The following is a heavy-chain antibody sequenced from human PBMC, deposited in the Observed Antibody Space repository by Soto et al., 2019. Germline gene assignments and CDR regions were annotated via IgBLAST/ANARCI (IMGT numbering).Heavy chain of an antibody. Sequence: GGSLRLSCAASGFTFSSYAMSWVRQAPGKGLEWVSAISGSGGSTYYADSVKGRFTISRDNSKNTLYLQMNSLRAEDTAVYYCAKVYDDILTGYYNVIENWFDPWGQGTLVTVSS. J-gene: IGHJ5*02. CDR2: ISGSGGST. V-gene: IGHV3-23*01. CDR1: GFTFSSYA. D-gene: IGHD3-9*01. CDR3: AKVYDDILTGYYNVIENWFDP.